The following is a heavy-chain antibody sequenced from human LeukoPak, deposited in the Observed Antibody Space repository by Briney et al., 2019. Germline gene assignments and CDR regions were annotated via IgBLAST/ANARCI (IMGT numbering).Heavy chain of an antibody. D-gene: IGHD5-24*01. J-gene: IGHJ4*02. CDR3: ARYRDGFDY. CDR2: IYYSGST. CDR1: GGSISSYY. Sequence: KPSETLSLTCTVSGGSISSYYWSWIRQPPGKGLEWIGYIYYSGSTNYSPSLKSRVTISVDTSKTQFSLKLSSVTAADTAVYYCARYRDGFDYWGQGTLVTVSS. V-gene: IGHV4-59*08.